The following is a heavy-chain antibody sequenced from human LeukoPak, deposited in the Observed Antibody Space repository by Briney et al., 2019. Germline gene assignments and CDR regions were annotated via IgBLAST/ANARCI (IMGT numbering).Heavy chain of an antibody. Sequence: SETLSLTCAVYGGSFSGYYWSWIRQPPGKGLEWIGEINHSGSTNYNPSLKSRVTISVDTPKNQFSLKLSSVTAADTAVYYCARVGTPTRGMDVWGQGTTVTVSS. J-gene: IGHJ6*02. CDR1: GGSFSGYY. V-gene: IGHV4-34*01. CDR2: INHSGST. CDR3: ARVGTPTRGMDV. D-gene: IGHD2-15*01.